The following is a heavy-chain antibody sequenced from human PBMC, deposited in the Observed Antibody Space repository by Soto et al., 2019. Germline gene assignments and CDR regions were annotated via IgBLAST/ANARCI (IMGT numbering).Heavy chain of an antibody. CDR1: GFSLSTSGMC. J-gene: IGHJ4*02. D-gene: IGHD3-10*01. CDR2: IDWDDDK. Sequence: SGPTLVNPTQTLTLTCTFSGFSLSTSGMCVSWIRQPPGKALEWLARIDWDDDKYYSTSLKTRLTISKDTPKNQVVLTMTNMDPVDTATYYCARVWFGELLVDYWGQGTLVTVS. CDR3: ARVWFGELLVDY. V-gene: IGHV2-70*11.